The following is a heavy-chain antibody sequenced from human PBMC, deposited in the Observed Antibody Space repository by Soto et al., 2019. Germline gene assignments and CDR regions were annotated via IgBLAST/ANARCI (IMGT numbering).Heavy chain of an antibody. V-gene: IGHV3-30-3*01. Sequence: GGSLRLSCAASGFTFSSYAMHWVRQAPGKGLEWVAVISYDGSNKYYADSVKGRFTISRDNSKNTLYLQMNSLRAEDTAVYYFASYDYYGSGSYYQDAVDIWGQGSMVTVSS. CDR3: ASYDYYGSGSYYQDAVDI. CDR1: GFTFSSYA. D-gene: IGHD3-10*01. J-gene: IGHJ3*02. CDR2: ISYDGSNK.